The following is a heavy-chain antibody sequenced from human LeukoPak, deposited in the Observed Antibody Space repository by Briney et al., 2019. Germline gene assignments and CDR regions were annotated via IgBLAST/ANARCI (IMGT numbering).Heavy chain of an antibody. V-gene: IGHV1-8*01. J-gene: IGHJ4*02. CDR3: ARGIAARPIDY. D-gene: IGHD6-6*01. Sequence: ASVKVSCKASGYTFTSYDINWVRQATGQGREWMGWMTPNSGNTGYAQKFQGRVTMTRNTSISTAYMELSSLRSEDTAVYYCARGIAARPIDYWGQGTLVTVSS. CDR1: GYTFTSYD. CDR2: MTPNSGNT.